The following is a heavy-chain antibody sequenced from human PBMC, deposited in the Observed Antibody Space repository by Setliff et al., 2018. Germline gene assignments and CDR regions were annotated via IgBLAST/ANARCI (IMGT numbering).Heavy chain of an antibody. D-gene: IGHD5-12*01. J-gene: IGHJ4*02. CDR3: ARGGTFRYFDF. Sequence: PSETLSLTCTVSGDSISSRRSYWGWFRQPAGKGLEWIGQIYTSWSTNYNPSLKSRVTISLDTSKNQFSLSLSSVTAADTAIFYCARGGTFRYFDFWGQGAPVTVSS. V-gene: IGHV4-61*09. CDR2: IYTSWST. CDR1: GDSISSRRSY.